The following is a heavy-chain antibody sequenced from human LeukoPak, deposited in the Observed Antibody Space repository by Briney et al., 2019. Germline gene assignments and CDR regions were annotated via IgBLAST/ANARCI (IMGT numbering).Heavy chain of an antibody. CDR1: GYTFTGYY. J-gene: IGHJ5*02. V-gene: IGHV1-2*02. D-gene: IGHD2-21*01. Sequence: ASVKVSYKASGYTFTGYYTHWVRQAPGQGLEWMGWINPNSGGTNYAQKFQGRVTMTRDTSITTVYMEVSWLTSDDTAIYYCARADRLDGGPYLIGPWGQGTLVTVSS. CDR3: ARADRLDGGPYLIGP. CDR2: INPNSGGT.